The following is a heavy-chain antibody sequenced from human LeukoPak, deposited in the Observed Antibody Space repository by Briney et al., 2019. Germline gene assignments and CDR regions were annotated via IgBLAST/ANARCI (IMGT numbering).Heavy chain of an antibody. D-gene: IGHD2-2*01. CDR3: AKDPGGLVVPAASDY. CDR1: GFTFSTYA. Sequence: GRSPRLSCAASGFTFSTYAMSWVRQPPGKGLEWVSTLTGSGGSTYYADSVKGRFTISRDNSKNTLYLQMNSLRAEDTAVYYCAKDPGGLVVPAASDYWGQGTLVTVSS. CDR2: LTGSGGST. J-gene: IGHJ4*02. V-gene: IGHV3-23*01.